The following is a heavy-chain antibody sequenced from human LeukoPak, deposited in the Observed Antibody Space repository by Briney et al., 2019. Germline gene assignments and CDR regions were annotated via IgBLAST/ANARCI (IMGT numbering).Heavy chain of an antibody. CDR3: ARLSDYGNLGFYYYMDV. V-gene: IGHV4-39*01. D-gene: IGHD4-11*01. Sequence: SETPSLTCTVSGGSISLNYYWGWIRQTPGKGLEWIGNFDNSGATHYNPSLKTRVSISVDTSKDQVSLKVTSVTAADTGVYYCARLSDYGNLGFYYYMDVWGKGTTVTVS. CDR2: FDNSGAT. CDR1: GGSISLNYY. J-gene: IGHJ6*03.